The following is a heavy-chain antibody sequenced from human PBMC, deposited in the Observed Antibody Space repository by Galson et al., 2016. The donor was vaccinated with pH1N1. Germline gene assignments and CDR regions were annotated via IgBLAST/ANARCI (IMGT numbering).Heavy chain of an antibody. CDR1: GFSLSTSGVG. D-gene: IGHD4-17*01. CDR2: VYWNDDK. V-gene: IGHV2-5*01. Sequence: PALVKPTQTLTLTCTFSGFSLSTSGVGVGWIRQPPGKALEWLALVYWNDDKRYSPPLKSRLTITKDTSKNQVVLTMNNMDPVDTATYYCAHSLYGDYVGWFDPWGQGTLVTVSS. J-gene: IGHJ5*02. CDR3: AHSLYGDYVGWFDP.